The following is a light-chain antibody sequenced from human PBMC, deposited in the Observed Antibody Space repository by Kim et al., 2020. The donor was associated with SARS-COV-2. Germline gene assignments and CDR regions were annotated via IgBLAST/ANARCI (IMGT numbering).Light chain of an antibody. J-gene: IGLJ3*02. CDR3: QSYDSSNHWV. CDR1: RGNMANNY. Sequence: VTISCTRSRGNMANNYVQWYQQRPGSAPITLIYEDNQRPSGVPDRFSGSIESSSSSASLTISGLKTEDEADYYCQSYDSSNHWVFGGGTQLTVL. V-gene: IGLV6-57*03. CDR2: EDN.